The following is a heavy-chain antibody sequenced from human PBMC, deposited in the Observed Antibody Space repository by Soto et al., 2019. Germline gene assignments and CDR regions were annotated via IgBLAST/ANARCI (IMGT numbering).Heavy chain of an antibody. CDR1: GGSISRGDYY. Sequence: LSDTLSLTCTVSGGSISRGDYYWSWIRQPPGKGLEWIGYIYYSGSTYYNPSLKSRVTISVDTSKNQFSLKLSSVTAADTAVYYCARDPTPYSSSWYFAFDIWGQGTMVT. D-gene: IGHD6-13*01. CDR3: ARDPTPYSSSWYFAFDI. V-gene: IGHV4-30-4*02. CDR2: IYYSGST. J-gene: IGHJ3*02.